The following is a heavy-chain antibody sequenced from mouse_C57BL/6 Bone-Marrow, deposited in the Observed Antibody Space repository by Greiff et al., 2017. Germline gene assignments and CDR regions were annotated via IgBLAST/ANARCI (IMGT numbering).Heavy chain of an antibody. V-gene: IGHV8-8*01. J-gene: IGHJ3*01. CDR3: ARIALDYLAWFAY. CDR2: IWWDDDK. D-gene: IGHD2-4*01. CDR1: GFSLSTFGMG. Sequence: QVTLKESGPGILQPSQTLSLTCSFSGFSLSTFGMGVGWIRQPSGKGLEWLAHIWWDDDKYYNPALKSRLTISKDTSKNQVFLKLANVDTADTATYYCARIALDYLAWFAYWGQGTLVTVSA.